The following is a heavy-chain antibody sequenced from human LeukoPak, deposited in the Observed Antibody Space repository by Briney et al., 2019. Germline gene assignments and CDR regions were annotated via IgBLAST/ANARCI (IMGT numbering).Heavy chain of an antibody. V-gene: IGHV1-2*06. J-gene: IGHJ3*02. CDR3: ARDRGVPGPGNALDI. D-gene: IGHD2-8*01. Sequence: ASVKVSCKASGYTFTNYYMHWVRQAPGQGLEWMGLVKPNSGDSDFIQKFRGGVTVTTDVSTTTIHMELNNLRSDDTAVFYCARDRGVPGPGNALDIWGQGTMVTVSS. CDR1: GYTFTNYY. CDR2: VKPNSGDS.